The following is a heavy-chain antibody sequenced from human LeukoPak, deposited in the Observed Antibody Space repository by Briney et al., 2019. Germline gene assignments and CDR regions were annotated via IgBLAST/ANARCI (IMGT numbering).Heavy chain of an antibody. D-gene: IGHD3-9*01. Sequence: SETLSLTCTVSGGSISSYYWSWIRQPPGKGLEWIGEINHSGSTNYNPSLKSRVTISVDTSKNQFSLKLSSVTAADTAVYYCARRTYYDIWGQGTLVTVSS. CDR2: INHSGST. CDR3: ARRTYYDI. J-gene: IGHJ4*02. CDR1: GGSISSYY. V-gene: IGHV4-34*01.